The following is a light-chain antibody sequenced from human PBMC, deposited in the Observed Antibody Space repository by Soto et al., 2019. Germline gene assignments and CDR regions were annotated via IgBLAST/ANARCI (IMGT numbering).Light chain of an antibody. V-gene: IGLV1-44*01. CDR3: AAWDDSLNAVV. CDR2: TNN. J-gene: IGLJ2*01. CDR1: TSNLGGYT. Sequence: QSVLTQPPSVSGTPGHKVSISCSGSTSNLGGYTVNWYQQLPGTAPKLLIYTNNQRPSGVPDRFSGSKSGTSASLAISGLRSEDEADFYCAAWDDSLNAVVFGGGTKLTVL.